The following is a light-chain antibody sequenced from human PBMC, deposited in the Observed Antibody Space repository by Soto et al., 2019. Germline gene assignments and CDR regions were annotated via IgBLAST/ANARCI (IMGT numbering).Light chain of an antibody. CDR2: SAS. Sequence: TQSPSTLSASVGDRVTITCRASQSISSSYLAWYQQKPGQAPRLLIYSASTRATGIPDRFSGSGSGTDFTLTISRLEPEDFAVYYCQQYGSSPLLSFGGGTKVDIK. V-gene: IGKV3-20*01. J-gene: IGKJ4*01. CDR1: QSISSSY. CDR3: QQYGSSPLLS.